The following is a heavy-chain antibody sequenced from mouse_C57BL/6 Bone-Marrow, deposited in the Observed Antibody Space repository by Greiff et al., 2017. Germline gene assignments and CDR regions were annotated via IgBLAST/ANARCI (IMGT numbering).Heavy chain of an antibody. D-gene: IGHD2-5*01. CDR1: GYTFTDYY. J-gene: IGHJ3*01. Sequence: VQLQQSGPELVKPGASVKISCKASGYTFTDYYMNWVKQSHGKSLEWIGDINPNNGGTSYNQKFKGKATLTVDKSSSTAYMELRSLTSEDSAVYYCARPPYYSNFGGFAYWGQGTLVTVSA. V-gene: IGHV1-26*01. CDR2: INPNNGGT. CDR3: ARPPYYSNFGGFAY.